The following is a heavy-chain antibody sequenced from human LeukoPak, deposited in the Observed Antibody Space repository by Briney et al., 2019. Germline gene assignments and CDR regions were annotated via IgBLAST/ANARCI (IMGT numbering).Heavy chain of an antibody. CDR1: GGSISSSSYY. CDR3: ASPGVVTGTTYCYYGMDV. D-gene: IGHD1-7*01. J-gene: IGHJ6*02. Sequence: SETLSLTCTVSGGSISSSSYYWGWIRQPPGKGLEWVGSIYYSGSTYYNPSLKSRVTISVDTSKNQFSLKLSSVTAADTAVYYCASPGVVTGTTYCYYGMDVWGQGTTVTVSS. CDR2: IYYSGST. V-gene: IGHV4-39*01.